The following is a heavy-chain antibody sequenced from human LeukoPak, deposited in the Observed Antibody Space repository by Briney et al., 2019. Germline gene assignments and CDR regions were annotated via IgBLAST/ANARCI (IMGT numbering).Heavy chain of an antibody. D-gene: IGHD6-13*01. J-gene: IGHJ4*02. CDR3: AKERYSSSWYVFDY. CDR2: ISGSGTST. CDR1: GFTFSSYA. V-gene: IGHV3-23*01. Sequence: GGSLRLSCAASGFTFSSYAMSWVRQAPGKGLQWVSSISGSGTSTYYADSVKSRFTISRDNSKNTLFLQMNSLRADDTAVYYCAKERYSSSWYVFDYWGQGSLVTVSS.